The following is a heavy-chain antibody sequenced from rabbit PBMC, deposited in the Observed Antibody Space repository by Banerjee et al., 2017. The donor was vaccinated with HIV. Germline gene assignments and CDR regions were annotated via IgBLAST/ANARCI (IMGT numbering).Heavy chain of an antibody. D-gene: IGHD2-1*01. CDR1: GFDFTSDY. CDR2: VYTAGGTT. CDR3: ARARDTYDDVGDYARLDL. J-gene: IGHJ3*01. Sequence: QLVETGGGLVQPGGSLTLTCKASGFDFTSDYMSWVRQAPGKGLEWIGLVYTAGGTTDYAIWVNGRFTFSSDNAQNTVDLQMNSLTAADPASYFCARARDTYDDVGDYARLDLWGPSTQV. V-gene: IGHV1S7*01.